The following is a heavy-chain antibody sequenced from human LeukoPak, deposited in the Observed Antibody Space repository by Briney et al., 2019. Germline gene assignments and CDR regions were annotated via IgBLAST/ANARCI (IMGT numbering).Heavy chain of an antibody. D-gene: IGHD5-12*01. CDR2: ISYDGSNK. Sequence: PGGSLRLSCAASAFTFSNYTMHWVRQAPGKGLEWVAVISYDGSNKYYADSVKGRFTISRDNSKNTLYLQMNRLRGEDPAVYYCAKIPRTWLRFPHFDYGGQGPLVSVPS. CDR3: AKIPRTWLRFPHFDY. V-gene: IGHV3-30-3*02. CDR1: AFTFSNYT. J-gene: IGHJ4*02.